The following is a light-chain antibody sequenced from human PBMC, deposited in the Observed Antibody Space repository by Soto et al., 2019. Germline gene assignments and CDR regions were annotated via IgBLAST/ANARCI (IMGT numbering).Light chain of an antibody. V-gene: IGLV2-14*01. CDR3: SSCTSRYTYV. J-gene: IGLJ1*01. CDR1: SSDIGAYDY. CDR2: EVN. Sequence: QSALTQPASLSGSPGQSITISCTGTSSDIGAYDYVSWFQQHPGKAPKLMISEVNNRPSGVSNRFSGSKSGNTASLTISGLQAEDEADYYCSSCTSRYTYVFGTGTKVTVL.